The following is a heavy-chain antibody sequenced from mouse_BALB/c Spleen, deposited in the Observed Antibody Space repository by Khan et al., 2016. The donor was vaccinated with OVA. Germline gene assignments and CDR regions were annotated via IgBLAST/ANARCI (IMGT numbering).Heavy chain of an antibody. V-gene: IGHV1-20*02. CDR1: GYSFTGYF. CDR2: INPHIGET. CDR3: TRIYRSDFDY. Sequence: EVQLKQSGPELVRPGASVKISCKASGYSFTGYFMNWVMQSHGKSLEWIGRINPHIGETFYNQKFKDKATLTVDESSNTAHMELRSLASEDSAVYYCTRIYRSDFDYWGQGTTLTVSS. D-gene: IGHD1-1*01. J-gene: IGHJ2*01.